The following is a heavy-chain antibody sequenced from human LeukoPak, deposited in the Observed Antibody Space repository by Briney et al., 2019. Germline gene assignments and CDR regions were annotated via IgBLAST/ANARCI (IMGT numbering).Heavy chain of an antibody. J-gene: IGHJ3*02. V-gene: IGHV4-39*01. CDR3: ARQRVRGVIYDAFDI. D-gene: IGHD3-10*01. Sequence: SSETLSLTCTVSGGSISSSSYYWGWIRQPPGKGLEWIGSIYYSGSTYYNPSLKSRVTISVDTSKNQFSLKLSSVTAADTAVYYCARQRVRGVIYDAFDIWGQGTIVTVSS. CDR2: IYYSGST. CDR1: GGSISSSSYY.